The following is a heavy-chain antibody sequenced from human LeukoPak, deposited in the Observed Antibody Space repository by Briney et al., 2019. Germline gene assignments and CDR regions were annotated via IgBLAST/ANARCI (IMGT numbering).Heavy chain of an antibody. CDR3: ARSELDDILTGYLYYFDY. CDR1: GGTFSSYA. D-gene: IGHD3-9*01. CDR2: IIPIFGTA. J-gene: IGHJ4*02. Sequence: ASVKVSCKASGGTFSSYAIGWVRQAPGQGLEWMGGIIPIFGTANYAQKFQGRVTITADKSTSTAYMELSSLRSEDTAVYYCARSELDDILTGYLYYFDYWGQGTLVTVSS. V-gene: IGHV1-69*06.